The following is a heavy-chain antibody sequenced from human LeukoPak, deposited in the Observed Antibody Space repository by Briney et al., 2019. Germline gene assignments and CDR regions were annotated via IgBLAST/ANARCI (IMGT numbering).Heavy chain of an antibody. D-gene: IGHD3-22*01. CDR1: GGTFSSYA. CDR3: ARGNYYDSSGYYSSYYFDY. Sequence: SVKDSCTASGGTFSSYAISWVRQAPGQGLEWMGGIIPIFGTANYAQKFQGRLTITTDESTSTAYMEVSSPRYEETAVYYCARGNYYDSSGYYSSYYFDYWGQGTLVTVSS. J-gene: IGHJ4*02. CDR2: IIPIFGTA. V-gene: IGHV1-69*05.